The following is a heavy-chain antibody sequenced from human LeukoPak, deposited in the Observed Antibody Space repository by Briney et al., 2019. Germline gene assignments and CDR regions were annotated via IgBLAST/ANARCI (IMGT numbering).Heavy chain of an antibody. D-gene: IGHD6-19*01. CDR1: GFAFNSYE. CDR2: ISSSGSTI. Sequence: PGGSLRLSCIASGFAFNSYEMNWVRQAPGKGLEWVSYISSSGSTIYYADSVKGRFTISRDNAKNSLYLQMNSLRAEDTAVYYCARTLREYSSGTYYYYGMDVWGQGTTVTVSS. J-gene: IGHJ6*02. V-gene: IGHV3-48*03. CDR3: ARTLREYSSGTYYYYGMDV.